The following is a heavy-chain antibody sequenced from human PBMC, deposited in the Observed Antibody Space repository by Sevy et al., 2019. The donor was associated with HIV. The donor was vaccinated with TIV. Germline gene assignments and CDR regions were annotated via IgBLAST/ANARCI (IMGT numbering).Heavy chain of an antibody. CDR1: GFTFGDYA. J-gene: IGHJ3*02. V-gene: IGHV3-49*03. D-gene: IGHD3-3*01. CDR3: SRDVREITIFGVARDAFDI. CDR2: IGTKGYGGTP. Sequence: GGSLRLSCATSGFTFGDYAMSWFRQAPGKGLEWVAFIGTKGYGGTPEYAASVKGRFTMSRDDSKSIAYLQMNRLKSEDTAVYYCSRDVREITIFGVARDAFDIWGQGTMVTVSS.